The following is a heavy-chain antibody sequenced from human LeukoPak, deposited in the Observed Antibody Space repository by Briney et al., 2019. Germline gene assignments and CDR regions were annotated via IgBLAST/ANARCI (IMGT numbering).Heavy chain of an antibody. CDR1: AFTFRSDW. D-gene: IGHD5-12*01. V-gene: IGHV3-21*04. Sequence: GGSLRLSCATSAFTFRSDWMTWVRQAPGKGLEWVSFISSTSSDINYADSVRDRFTISRDNAKNSLFLQMDSLRVEDTAVYYCAKGLFSGYDKYLDSWGQGTLVTVSS. J-gene: IGHJ4*02. CDR2: ISSTSSDI. CDR3: AKGLFSGYDKYLDS.